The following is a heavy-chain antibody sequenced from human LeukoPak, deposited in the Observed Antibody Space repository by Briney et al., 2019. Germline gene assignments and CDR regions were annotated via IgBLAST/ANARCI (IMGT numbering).Heavy chain of an antibody. CDR3: ARVRVMITFGGVVQGAFDI. Sequence: ASVKVSCKASGYTFTGYYMHWVRQAPGQGLEWVGGINTNSGGTNYAQKFQGRVTMNRDTSISTAYMELSRLRSDDTAVYYCARVRVMITFGGVVQGAFDIWGQGTMVTVSS. CDR1: GYTFTGYY. CDR2: INTNSGGT. V-gene: IGHV1-2*02. J-gene: IGHJ3*02. D-gene: IGHD3-16*01.